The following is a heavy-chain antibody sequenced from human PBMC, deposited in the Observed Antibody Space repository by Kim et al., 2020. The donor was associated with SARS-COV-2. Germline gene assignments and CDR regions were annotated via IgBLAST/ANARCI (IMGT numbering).Heavy chain of an antibody. Sequence: FTISRDNSKNTLYLQMNSLRAEDTAVYYCARGGVRWLGTEDQYYYYGMDVWGQGTTVTVSS. CDR3: ARGGVRWLGTEDQYYYYGMDV. V-gene: IGHV3-30*01. J-gene: IGHJ6*02. D-gene: IGHD6-19*01.